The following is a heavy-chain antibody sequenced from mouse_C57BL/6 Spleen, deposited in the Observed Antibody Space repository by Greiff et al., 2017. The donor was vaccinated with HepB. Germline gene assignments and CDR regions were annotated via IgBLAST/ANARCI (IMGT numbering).Heavy chain of an antibody. CDR2: ISSGGDYI. V-gene: IGHV5-9-1*02. CDR3: TRGGGNFLYYFDY. CDR1: GFTFSSYA. Sequence: EVKVEESGEGLVKPGGSLKLSCAASGFTFSSYAMSWVRQTPEKRLEWVAYISSGGDYIYYADTVKGRFTISRDNARNTLYLQMSSLKSEDTAMYYCTRGGGNFLYYFDYWGQGTTLTVSS. J-gene: IGHJ2*01.